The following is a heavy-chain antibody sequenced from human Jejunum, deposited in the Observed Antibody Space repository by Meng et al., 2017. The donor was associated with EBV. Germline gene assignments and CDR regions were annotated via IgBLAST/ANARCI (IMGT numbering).Heavy chain of an antibody. D-gene: IGHD3-16*02. V-gene: IGHV4-34*01. CDR3: ARVAFSYTTRSLDS. CDR2: INHSGST. Sequence: HRCGAGLFNLCGILSPPCAVYRGSFSGYYWSGIRQTPGKGLGWIGEINHSGSTNYTPSLRSRVTISVETSKNQFALRLNSVTAADTAVYYCARVAFSYTTRSLDSWGQGTLVTVSS. J-gene: IGHJ4*02. CDR1: RGSFSGYY.